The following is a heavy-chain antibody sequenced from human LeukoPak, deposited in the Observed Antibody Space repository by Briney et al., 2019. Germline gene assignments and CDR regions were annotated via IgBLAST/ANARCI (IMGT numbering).Heavy chain of an antibody. J-gene: IGHJ4*02. D-gene: IGHD3-22*01. Sequence: GASVKVSCKASGYTFTGYYMHWVRQAPGQGLEWMGWINPNSGGINYAQKFQGRVTMTRDTSISTAYMELSRLRSDDTAVYYCARYYYDSSGYYGYWGQRTLVTASS. CDR1: GYTFTGYY. CDR2: INPNSGGI. CDR3: ARYYYDSSGYYGY. V-gene: IGHV1-2*02.